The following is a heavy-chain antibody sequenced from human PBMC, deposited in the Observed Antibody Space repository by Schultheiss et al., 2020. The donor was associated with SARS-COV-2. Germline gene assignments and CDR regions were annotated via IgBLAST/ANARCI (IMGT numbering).Heavy chain of an antibody. D-gene: IGHD3-9*01. J-gene: IGHJ6*02. CDR3: ARMKGYYDIGTGYRYGRDV. CDR1: GFSLSTSGVG. Sequence: SGPTLVKPTQTLTLTCTFSGFSLSTSGVGVGWIRQPPGKALEWLARIDWDDDKRYSPSLKSRLTITKDTSKNQVVLTMTNMDPVDTATYYCARMKGYYDIGTGYRYGRDVWGQGTTVTVSS. CDR2: IDWDDDK. V-gene: IGHV2-5*02.